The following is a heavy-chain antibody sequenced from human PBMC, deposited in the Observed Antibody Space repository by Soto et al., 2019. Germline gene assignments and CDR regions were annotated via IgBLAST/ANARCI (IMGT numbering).Heavy chain of an antibody. CDR2: ISSSGTYI. V-gene: IGHV3-21*01. D-gene: IGHD3-10*01. J-gene: IGHJ4*02. CDR3: AREGNYHEF. Sequence: GGSLRLSCETSGFPFGIYTMNWVRQAPGKGLEWVSSISSSGTYIDYADSVEGRFAISRDDAKNSVFLKMTSLRVDDTAVYYCAREGNYHEFWGQGTLVTVS. CDR1: GFPFGIYT.